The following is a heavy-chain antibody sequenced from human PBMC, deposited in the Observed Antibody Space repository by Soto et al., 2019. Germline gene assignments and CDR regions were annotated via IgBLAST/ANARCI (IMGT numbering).Heavy chain of an antibody. CDR3: ARDVTGTTPRKNWFDP. CDR1: GGSISRGGYY. Sequence: TLSLTCTVSGGSISRGGYYWSWIRQHPGKGLEWIGYIYYSGSTYYNPSLKSRVTISVDTSKNQFSLKLSSVTAADTAVYYCARDVTGTTPRKNWFDPWGQGTLVTVSS. CDR2: IYYSGST. D-gene: IGHD1-7*01. V-gene: IGHV4-31*03. J-gene: IGHJ5*02.